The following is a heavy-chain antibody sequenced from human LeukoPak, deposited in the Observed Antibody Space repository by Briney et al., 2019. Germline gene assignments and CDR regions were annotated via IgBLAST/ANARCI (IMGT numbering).Heavy chain of an antibody. Sequence: GGSLRLSCSASAFIFNNYAMHWVRLAPGRGLEWVAIISYDGTKKYYADSVKGRVTISIDNSNNTLYLQMNGLRPEDTAVYYCARDGGDKTAHYGDQFDEWGQGTLVTVSS. CDR1: AFIFNNYA. CDR3: ARDGGDKTAHYGDQFDE. CDR2: ISYDGTKK. J-gene: IGHJ4*02. V-gene: IGHV3-30*04. D-gene: IGHD3-9*01.